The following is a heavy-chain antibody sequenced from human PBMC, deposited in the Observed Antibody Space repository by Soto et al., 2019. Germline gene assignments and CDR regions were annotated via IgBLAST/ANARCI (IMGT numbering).Heavy chain of an antibody. J-gene: IGHJ4*02. CDR3: ARGTIIGARGNDY. CDR2: IKEDGSQK. V-gene: IGHV3-7*02. Sequence: GGSLRLSCAASGFTCSSFWLSWVRQFPGKGLEWVANIKEDGSQKYYVDSVRGRFTIARDNAKNSLSLEMNSLRAEDTAIYYCARGTIIGARGNDYWGQGP. D-gene: IGHD3-22*01. CDR1: GFTCSSFW.